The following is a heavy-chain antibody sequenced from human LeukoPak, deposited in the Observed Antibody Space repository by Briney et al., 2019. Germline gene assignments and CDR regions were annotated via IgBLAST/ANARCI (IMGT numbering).Heavy chain of an antibody. D-gene: IGHD1-26*01. J-gene: IGHJ4*02. CDR1: GFTFSDFW. CDR2: IKEDGTEK. CDR3: ARGAKAGANFDY. Sequence: PGGSLRLSCAGSGFTFSDFWMTWVRQTPGKGLEWVANIKEDGTEKNLVDSVKGRFTISRDNTKNTLYLQMNSLRDEDTAVYYCARGAKAGANFDYWGQGTLVTVSS. V-gene: IGHV3-7*01.